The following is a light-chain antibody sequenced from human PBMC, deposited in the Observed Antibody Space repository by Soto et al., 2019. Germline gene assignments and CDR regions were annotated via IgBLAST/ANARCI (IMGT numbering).Light chain of an antibody. CDR3: QQFNNYLLT. CDR1: QNIDNY. J-gene: IGKJ4*01. Sequence: IQMTQSPSSLSASLGDRVTIPCRASQNIDNYLNWYQQKPGKAPKLLIYDASSLESGVPSRFSGSGSGTDFTLTISSLQPEDFATYYCQQFNNYLLTFGGGTKVDIK. V-gene: IGKV1D-13*01. CDR2: DAS.